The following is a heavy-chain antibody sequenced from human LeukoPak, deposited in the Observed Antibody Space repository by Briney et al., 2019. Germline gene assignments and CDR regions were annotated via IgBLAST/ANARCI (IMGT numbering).Heavy chain of an antibody. J-gene: IGHJ6*03. CDR1: GDSVSSNRAA. Sequence: SQTLSFTCGISGDSVSSNRAAWNWIRQSPSRGLEWLGRTYYRSKYYNDYAVSVKSRITINPDTSKNQFSLQLNSVTPEDTAVYYCARGYYYDILTGPERPYYDYYYYMDVWGKGTTVTISS. D-gene: IGHD3-9*01. CDR3: ARGYYYDILTGPERPYYDYYYYMDV. CDR2: TYYRSKYYN. V-gene: IGHV6-1*01.